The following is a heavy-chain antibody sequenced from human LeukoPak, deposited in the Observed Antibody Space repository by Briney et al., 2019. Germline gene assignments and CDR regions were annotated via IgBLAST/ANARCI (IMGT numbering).Heavy chain of an antibody. CDR1: GFTFSDYY. CDR2: ISSSGTTK. V-gene: IGHV3-11*04. CDR3: ARNLGPFDV. D-gene: IGHD3-16*01. J-gene: IGHJ3*01. Sequence: GGFLRLSCAASGFTFSDYYINWIRQAPGKGLEWVSYISSSGTTKYYADSVKGRFTISRDNAKNSLWLQLNSLRAEDTAVYYCARNLGPFDVRGHGTMVTVSS.